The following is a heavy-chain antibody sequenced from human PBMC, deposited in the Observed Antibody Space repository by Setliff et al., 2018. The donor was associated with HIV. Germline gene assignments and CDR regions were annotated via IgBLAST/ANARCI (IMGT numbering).Heavy chain of an antibody. J-gene: IGHJ1*01. Sequence: ASVKVSCKASGYTFTGYYMHWVRQAPGQGLEWMGWINPNSGGTNYAQKFQGRVTMTGDTSISTAYMELSRLRSDDTAVYYCARGRIAVAGWRDFQHWGQGTVVTVSS. CDR1: GYTFTGYY. CDR2: INPNSGGT. V-gene: IGHV1-2*02. CDR3: ARGRIAVAGWRDFQH. D-gene: IGHD6-19*01.